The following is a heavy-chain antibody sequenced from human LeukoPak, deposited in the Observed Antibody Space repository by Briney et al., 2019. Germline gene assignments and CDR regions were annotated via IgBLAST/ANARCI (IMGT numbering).Heavy chain of an antibody. D-gene: IGHD3-9*01. V-gene: IGHV3-23*01. CDR3: ARGDIWNYYYYGMDV. CDR2: ITDSGATT. J-gene: IGHJ6*02. Sequence: PGGSLRLSCVASGFPFSIYIMTWVRRAPGKGLEWISAITDSGATTYYADSVRGRFTISRDNSKNTLYLQMNSLRAEDTAVYYCARGDIWNYYYYGMDVWGQGTTVTVSS. CDR1: GFPFSIYI.